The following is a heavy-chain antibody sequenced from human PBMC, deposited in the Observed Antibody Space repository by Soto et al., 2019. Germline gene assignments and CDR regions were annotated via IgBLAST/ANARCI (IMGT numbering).Heavy chain of an antibody. CDR2: IYYSGST. J-gene: IGHJ6*03. Sequence: SETLSLTCTVSGGSISSYYWSWIRQPPGKGLEWIGYIYYSGSTNYNPSLKSRVTISVDTSKNQFSLKLSSVTAADTAVYYCERTAVCGSNYYYYMDVWGKGTTVTVSS. CDR1: GGSISSYY. CDR3: ERTAVCGSNYYYYMDV. V-gene: IGHV4-59*01. D-gene: IGHD5-12*01.